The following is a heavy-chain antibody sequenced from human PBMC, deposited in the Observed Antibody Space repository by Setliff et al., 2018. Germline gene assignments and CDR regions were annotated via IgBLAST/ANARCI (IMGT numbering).Heavy chain of an antibody. CDR3: ARDTRDKYDTSGHYLSLDY. J-gene: IGHJ4*02. CDR1: GDTFSTYA. D-gene: IGHD3-22*01. Sequence: SVKVSCKASGDTFSTYALSWVRQAPGQGLEWMGRIIAVFGTAKYAQKFQGRVTISADESTRTVYMELSSLRFEDTAVYYCARDTRDKYDTSGHYLSLDYWGQGTLVTVSS. CDR2: IIAVFGTA. V-gene: IGHV1-69*13.